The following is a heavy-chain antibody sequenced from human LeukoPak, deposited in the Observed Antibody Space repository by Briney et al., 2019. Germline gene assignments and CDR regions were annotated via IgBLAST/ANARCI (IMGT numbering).Heavy chain of an antibody. J-gene: IGHJ5*02. CDR2: IIPIFGTA. D-gene: IGHD2-15*01. CDR3: ARDSPYRSGGSCFRFDP. V-gene: IGHV1-69*05. CDR1: GGTFSSYA. Sequence: GASVKVSCKASGGTFSSYAINWVRLAPGQGREWMGRIIPIFGTANYAQKFQGRVTITTDESTSTAYMELSSLRSEDTAVYYCARDSPYRSGGSCFRFDPWSQGTLVTVSS.